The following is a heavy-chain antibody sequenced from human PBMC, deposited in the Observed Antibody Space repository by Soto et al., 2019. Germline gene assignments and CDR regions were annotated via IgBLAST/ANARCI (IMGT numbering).Heavy chain of an antibody. V-gene: IGHV3-48*03. J-gene: IGHJ4*02. D-gene: IGHD6-6*01. CDR2: ISSSGSTI. Sequence: PGGSLRLSCAASGFTFSSYEMNWVRQAPGKGLEWVSYISSSGSTIYYADSVKGRFTISRDNAKNSLYLQMNSLRAEDTAVYYCARDGTIAARLFLGYWGQGTLVTVSS. CDR1: GFTFSSYE. CDR3: ARDGTIAARLFLGY.